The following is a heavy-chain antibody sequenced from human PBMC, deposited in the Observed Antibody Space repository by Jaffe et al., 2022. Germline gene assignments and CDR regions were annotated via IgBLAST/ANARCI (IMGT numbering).Heavy chain of an antibody. J-gene: IGHJ4*02. CDR1: GFTFSSYG. D-gene: IGHD3-3*01. V-gene: IGHV3-30*02. Sequence: QVQLVESGGGVVQPGGSLRLSCAASGFTFSSYGMHWVRQAPGKGLEWVAFIRYDGSNKYYADSVKGRFTISRDNSKNTLYLQMNSLRAEDTAVYYCAPNHFDITIFGVVISNRSPLDYWGQGTLVTVSS. CDR3: APNHFDITIFGVVISNRSPLDY. CDR2: IRYDGSNK.